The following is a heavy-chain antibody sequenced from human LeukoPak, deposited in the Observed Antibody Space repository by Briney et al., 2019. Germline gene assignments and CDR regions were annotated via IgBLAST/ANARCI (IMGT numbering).Heavy chain of an antibody. J-gene: IGHJ4*02. CDR2: IYPGDPDT. CDR3: ARGGGIDYFDC. CDR1: GSSFTSYW. V-gene: IGHV5-51*03. D-gene: IGHD2-15*01. Sequence: QPGQSLKISCKGSGSSFTSYWVGWVSQMPGKGLEWMVIIYPGDPDTRYSPSFQGQVTSSADKSISTAELQWSSLKASDTAMYCCARGGGIDYFDCWGQGTLVTVSS.